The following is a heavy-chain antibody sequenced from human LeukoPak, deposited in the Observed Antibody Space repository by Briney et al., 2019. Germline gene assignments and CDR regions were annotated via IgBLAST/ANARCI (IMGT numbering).Heavy chain of an antibody. CDR3: ARGGYYSQVDY. D-gene: IGHD3-22*01. J-gene: IGHJ4*02. V-gene: IGHV3-7*01. CDR2: IKQDGSEK. CDR1: GFTFSSYW. Sequence: GGSLRLSCAASGFTFSSYWMSSVRQAPGKGLEWVANIKQDGSEKYYVDSVKGRFTIFRDNTKNSLYLQMNSLRGEDTAVYYCARGGYYSQVDYWGQGTLVTVSS.